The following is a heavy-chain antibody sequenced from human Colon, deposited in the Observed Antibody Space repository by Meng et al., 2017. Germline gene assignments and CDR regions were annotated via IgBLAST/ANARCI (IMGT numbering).Heavy chain of an antibody. V-gene: IGHV4-61*01. J-gene: IGHJ4*02. D-gene: IGHD1-26*01. CDR1: GGSVSSGSHY. CDR3: AGGPWELDY. Sequence: QAQLQGPGLGRVRPSETLALTCTVSGGSVSSGSHYWSWIRQPPGKGLEWIGYIDYSRSINYYPSLKSRVTMSVDTSKNQFSLNLSSVTAADTAVYYCAGGPWELDYWGQGTLVTVSS. CDR2: IDYSRSI.